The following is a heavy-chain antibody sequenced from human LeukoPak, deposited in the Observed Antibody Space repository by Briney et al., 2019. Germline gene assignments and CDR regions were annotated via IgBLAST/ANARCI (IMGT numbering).Heavy chain of an antibody. CDR1: GYTFTGYD. V-gene: IGHV1-46*01. CDR3: ASPGLRRIGPFDY. D-gene: IGHD4-17*01. Sequence: ASVKVSCKASGYTFTGYDINWVRQATGQGLEWMGIINPSGGSTSYAQKFQGRVTMTRDTSTSTVYMELSSLRSEDTAVYYCASPGLRRIGPFDYWGQGTLVTVSS. CDR2: INPSGGST. J-gene: IGHJ4*02.